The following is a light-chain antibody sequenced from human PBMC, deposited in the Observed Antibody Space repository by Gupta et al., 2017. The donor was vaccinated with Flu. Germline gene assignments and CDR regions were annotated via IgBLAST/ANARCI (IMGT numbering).Light chain of an antibody. V-gene: IGLV3-25*03. CDR3: QSADNSGTYVV. CDR1: TLSTQY. J-gene: IGLJ2*01. CDR2: KDT. Sequence: SYELTQPPSVSVSPGQTATITCSGNTLSTQYTYWYQQKPGQAPVLAIFKDTERPSGIPERFSGSNSGTTVTLTISGVQAEDEAAYYCQSADNSGTYVVFGGGTKLTV.